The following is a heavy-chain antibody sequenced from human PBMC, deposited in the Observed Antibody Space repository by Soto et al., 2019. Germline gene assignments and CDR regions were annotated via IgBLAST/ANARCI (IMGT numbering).Heavy chain of an antibody. CDR1: GNTLSSYA. Sequence: QVQLVQSGAEVKKPGSSVKVSCKASGNTLSSYAFTWLRQAPGKGFELMGTIIPILRTTEYEQKFQGRVTITADESTTTVYMELSGLTSGDTGIYFCARGYQPMLPFDFWGQGTLVTVSS. J-gene: IGHJ4*02. CDR2: IIPILRTT. CDR3: ARGYQPMLPFDF. V-gene: IGHV1-69*11. D-gene: IGHD2-15*01.